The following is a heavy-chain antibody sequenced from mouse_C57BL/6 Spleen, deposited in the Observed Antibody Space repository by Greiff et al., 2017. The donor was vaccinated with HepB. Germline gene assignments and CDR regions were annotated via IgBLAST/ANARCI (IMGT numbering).Heavy chain of an antibody. D-gene: IGHD1-1*01. CDR3: ARHPPSYGSSPYAMDY. CDR2: ISNLAYSI. V-gene: IGHV5-15*01. Sequence: EVHLVESGGGLVQPGGSLKLSCAASGFTFSDYGMAWVRQAPRKGPEWVAFISNLAYSIYYADTVTGRFTISRENAKNTLYLEMSSLRSEDTAMYYCARHPPSYGSSPYAMDYWGQGTSVTVSS. J-gene: IGHJ4*01. CDR1: GFTFSDYG.